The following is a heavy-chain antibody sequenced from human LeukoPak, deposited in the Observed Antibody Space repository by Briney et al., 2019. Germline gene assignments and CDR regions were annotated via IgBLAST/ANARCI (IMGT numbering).Heavy chain of an antibody. CDR2: IWYDGSNK. D-gene: IGHD3-10*01. CDR3: ARDGDYYGSGSYYNRRHYFDY. V-gene: IGHV3-33*01. J-gene: IGHJ4*02. Sequence: GGSLRLSCAASGFIFSSYGMHWVRQAPGKRLEWVAVIWYDGSNKYYADSVKGRFTISRDNSKNTLYLQMNSLRAEDTAVYYCARDGDYYGSGSYYNRRHYFDYWGQGTLVTVSS. CDR1: GFIFSSYG.